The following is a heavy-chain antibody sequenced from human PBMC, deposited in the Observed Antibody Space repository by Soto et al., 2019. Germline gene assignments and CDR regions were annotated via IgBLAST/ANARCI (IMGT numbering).Heavy chain of an antibody. CDR3: ARQERITISWFDP. D-gene: IGHD3-3*01. Sequence: PSETLSLTCTVSGGSISSYYWSWIRQPPGKGLEWIGSIYYSGSTYYNPSLKSRVTISVDTSKNQFSLKLSSVTAADTAVYYCARQERITISWFDPWGQGTLVTVSS. V-gene: IGHV4-39*01. CDR1: GGSISSYY. CDR2: IYYSGST. J-gene: IGHJ5*02.